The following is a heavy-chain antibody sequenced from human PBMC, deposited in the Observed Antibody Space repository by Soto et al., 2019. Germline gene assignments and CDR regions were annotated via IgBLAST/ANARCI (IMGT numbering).Heavy chain of an antibody. CDR3: ASVDIVATSYMDV. D-gene: IGHD5-12*01. Sequence: SETLSLTCTVSGGSISSGGYYWSWIRQHPGKGLEWIGYIYYSGSTYYNPSLKSRVTISVDTSKNQFSLKLSSVTAADTAVYNCASVDIVATSYMDVWGKGTTVTVSS. J-gene: IGHJ6*03. V-gene: IGHV4-31*03. CDR1: GGSISSGGYY. CDR2: IYYSGST.